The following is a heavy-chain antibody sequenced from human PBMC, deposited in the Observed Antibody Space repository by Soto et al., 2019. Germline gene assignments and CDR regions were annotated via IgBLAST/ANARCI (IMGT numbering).Heavy chain of an antibody. J-gene: IGHJ3*02. CDR3: ARDSSSWDKNDAFDI. V-gene: IGHV3-21*01. CDR2: ISSSSSYI. Sequence: GGSLRLSCAASGFTFSSYSMNWVRQAPGKGLKWVSSISSSSSYIYYADSVKGRFTISRDNAKNSLYLQMNSLRAEDTAVYYCARDSSSWDKNDAFDIWGQGTMVTVSS. D-gene: IGHD6-13*01. CDR1: GFTFSSYS.